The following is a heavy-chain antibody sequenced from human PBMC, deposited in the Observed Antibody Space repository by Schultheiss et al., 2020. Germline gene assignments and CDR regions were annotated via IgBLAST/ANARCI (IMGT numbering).Heavy chain of an antibody. J-gene: IGHJ3*02. CDR2: IYYSGST. CDR3: ARERIMITFGGVIVTDAFDI. D-gene: IGHD3-16*02. CDR1: GGSFSGYY. V-gene: IGHV4-34*09. Sequence: SATLSLTCAVYGGSFSGYYWSWIRQPPGKGLEWIGYIYYSGSTNYNPSLKSRVTISVDTSKNQFSLKLSSVTAADTAVYYCARERIMITFGGVIVTDAFDIWGQGTMVTVSS.